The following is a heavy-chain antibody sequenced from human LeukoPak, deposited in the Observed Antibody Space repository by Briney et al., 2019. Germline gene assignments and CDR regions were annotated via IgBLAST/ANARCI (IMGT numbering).Heavy chain of an antibody. Sequence: ASVKVSCKASGGTFSSYAISWVRQAPGQGLEWMGRIIPILGIANYAQKFQGRVTITADKSTSTAYMELSSLRSEDTAVYYCARVLYYYDDSGHYFDYWGQGTLVTVSS. J-gene: IGHJ4*02. CDR3: ARVLYYYDDSGHYFDY. CDR1: GGTFSSYA. V-gene: IGHV1-69*04. D-gene: IGHD3-22*01. CDR2: IIPILGIA.